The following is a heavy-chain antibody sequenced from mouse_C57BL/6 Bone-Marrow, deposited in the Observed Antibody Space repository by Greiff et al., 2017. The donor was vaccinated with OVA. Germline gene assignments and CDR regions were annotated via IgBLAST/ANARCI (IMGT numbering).Heavy chain of an antibody. J-gene: IGHJ4*01. CDR2: INPSTGGT. V-gene: IGHV1-42*01. CDR3: ARYYYGSSPYAMDY. Sequence: VQLKESGPELVKPGASVKISCKASGYSFTGYYMNWVKQSPEKSLEWIGEINPSTGGTTYNQKFKAKATLTVDKSSSTAYMQLKSLTSEDSAVYYCARYYYGSSPYAMDYWGQGTSVTVSS. CDR1: GYSFTGYY. D-gene: IGHD1-1*01.